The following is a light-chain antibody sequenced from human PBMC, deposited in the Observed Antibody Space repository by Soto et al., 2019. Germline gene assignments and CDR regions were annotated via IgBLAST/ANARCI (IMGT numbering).Light chain of an antibody. Sequence: QSVLTQPPSASGSPGQSVTISCAGTGSDIAVYDFVSWYQQHPDKAPKLLIYEVHKRPSGVPDRFSASKSGSTASLTVSGLQAEDEADYYCSSFAGDNTLVFGGGTKLTVL. CDR1: GSDIAVYDF. CDR3: SSFAGDNTLV. CDR2: EVH. J-gene: IGLJ2*01. V-gene: IGLV2-8*01.